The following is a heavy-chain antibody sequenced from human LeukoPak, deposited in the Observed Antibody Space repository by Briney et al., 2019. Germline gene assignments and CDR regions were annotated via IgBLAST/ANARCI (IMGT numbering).Heavy chain of an antibody. Sequence: PGGSLRLSCAASGFTFSSYWMHWVRHAPGKGLVWVSRINSDGSSTSYADSVKGRFTISRDNAKNTLYLQMNSLRAEDTAVYYCARDGGEGYDFWSGYYIFNWFDPWGQGTLVTVSS. CDR1: GFTFSSYW. V-gene: IGHV3-74*01. CDR2: INSDGSST. J-gene: IGHJ5*02. CDR3: ARDGGEGYDFWSGYYIFNWFDP. D-gene: IGHD3-3*01.